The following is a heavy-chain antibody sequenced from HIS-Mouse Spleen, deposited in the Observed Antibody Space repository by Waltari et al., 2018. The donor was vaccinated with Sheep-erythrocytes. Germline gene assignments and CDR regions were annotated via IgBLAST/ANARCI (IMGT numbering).Heavy chain of an antibody. CDR1: GYTFTGYY. Sequence: QVQLVQSGAEVKKPGASVKVSCKASGYTFTGYYMHWVRQARGQGLEWMGWINPNSGGTNYAQKFQGRVTMTRDTSISTAYMELSRLRSDDTAVYYCARGYCSSTSCYGYFQHWGQGTLVTVSS. D-gene: IGHD2-2*01. J-gene: IGHJ1*01. CDR2: INPNSGGT. V-gene: IGHV1-2*02. CDR3: ARGYCSSTSCYGYFQH.